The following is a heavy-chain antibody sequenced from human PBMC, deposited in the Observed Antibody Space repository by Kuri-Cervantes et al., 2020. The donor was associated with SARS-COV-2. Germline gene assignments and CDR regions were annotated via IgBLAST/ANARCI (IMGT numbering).Heavy chain of an antibody. CDR2: IYYSGST. V-gene: IGHV4-39*01. CDR1: GGSISSSSYY. J-gene: IGHJ4*02. D-gene: IGHD3-3*01. Sequence: SETLSLTGTVSGGSISSSSYYWGWIRQPPGKGLEWIGSIYYSGSTYYNPSLKSRVTISVDTSKNQFSLKLSSVTAADTAVYYCARRPSDDFWSGYYYDYWGQGTLVTVSS. CDR3: ARRPSDDFWSGYYYDY.